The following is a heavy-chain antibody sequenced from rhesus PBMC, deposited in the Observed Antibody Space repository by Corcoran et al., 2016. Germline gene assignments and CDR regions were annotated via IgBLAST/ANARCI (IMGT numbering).Heavy chain of an antibody. CDR1: GGSISRSHW. J-gene: IGHJ5-1*01. D-gene: IGHD2-21*01. Sequence: QVQLQESGPAVVKPSETLSLPCAVSGGSISRSHWWSWIRQSPGQGLDWIGGIYGSGGSTKYNPALKSRVTIARDTSKNQFSLKLSSVTAADTAVYYCAIPGVVVAMWGNRFDVWGPGVLVTVSS. CDR2: IYGSGGST. V-gene: IGHV4-93*01. CDR3: AIPGVVVAMWGNRFDV.